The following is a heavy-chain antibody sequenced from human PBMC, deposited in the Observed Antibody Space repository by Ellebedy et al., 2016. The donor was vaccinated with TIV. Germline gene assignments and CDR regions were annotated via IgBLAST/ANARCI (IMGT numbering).Heavy chain of an antibody. CDR2: IYPADSDA. Sequence: PGGSLRLSCKGSGFSFTSYWIGWVRQMPGNGLEWMAIIYPADSDARYNPSFQGQVTISADKSISTAYLQWTSLKASDTAMYYCATFNGYYDYWGQGTLVTVSS. CDR3: ATFNGYYDY. V-gene: IGHV5-51*01. D-gene: IGHD2-8*01. J-gene: IGHJ4*02. CDR1: GFSFTSYW.